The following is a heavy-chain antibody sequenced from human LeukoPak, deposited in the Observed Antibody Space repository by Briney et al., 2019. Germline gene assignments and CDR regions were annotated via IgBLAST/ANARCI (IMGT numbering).Heavy chain of an antibody. J-gene: IGHJ4*02. Sequence: GGSLRLSCAASGFIFSSNAMAWVHQAPGKGLEWVSFIYSDNTHYSDSVKGRFTISRDNSKNTLYLQMNSLRAEDTAAYYCARRAGAYSHPYDYWGQGTLVAVSS. CDR3: ARRAGAYSHPYDY. D-gene: IGHD4/OR15-4a*01. CDR1: GFIFSSNA. V-gene: IGHV3-53*01. CDR2: IYSDNT.